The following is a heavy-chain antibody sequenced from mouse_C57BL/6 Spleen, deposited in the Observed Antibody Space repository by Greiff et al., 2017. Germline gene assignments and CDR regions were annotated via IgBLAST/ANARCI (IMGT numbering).Heavy chain of an antibody. Sequence: QVQLQQPGAELVKPGASVKLSCKASGYTFTSYWMHWVKQRPGQGLEWIGMIHPNSGSTNYNEKFKSKATLTVDKSSSTAYMQLSSLTSEDSAVYYCARSGSNDVDYAMDYWGQGTSVTVSS. V-gene: IGHV1-64*01. D-gene: IGHD2-12*01. CDR2: IHPNSGST. CDR1: GYTFTSYW. J-gene: IGHJ4*01. CDR3: ARSGSNDVDYAMDY.